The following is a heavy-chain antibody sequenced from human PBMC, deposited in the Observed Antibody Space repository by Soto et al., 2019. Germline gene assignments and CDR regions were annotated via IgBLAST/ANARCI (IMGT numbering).Heavy chain of an antibody. Sequence: QVQLQESGPGLVKPSGTLSLTCAVSGGSISSNDWWSWVRQPPGKGLEWIGEIYHSGSTNYNPSLKSRVTISVDTSMNQFSLKLSSVTAADTAVYYCARVRRDSGGYNFDYWGQGTLVTVSS. J-gene: IGHJ4*02. CDR3: ARVRRDSGGYNFDY. V-gene: IGHV4-4*02. CDR1: GGSISSNDW. CDR2: IYHSGST. D-gene: IGHD3-22*01.